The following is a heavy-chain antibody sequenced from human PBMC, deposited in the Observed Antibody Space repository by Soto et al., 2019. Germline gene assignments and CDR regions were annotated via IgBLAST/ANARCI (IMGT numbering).Heavy chain of an antibody. CDR2: IIPIFGTA. V-gene: IGHV1-69*01. J-gene: IGHJ4*02. CDR1: GGTFSSYS. Sequence: QVQLVQSGAEVKKPGSSVKVSCKASGGTFSSYSINWVRQAPGQGLEWMGEIIPIFGTANYAQKFQGRVTITADESASTAYMELSSLRSEDTAVYYCARDGGRHSGGIDYWGQGTLVTVSS. D-gene: IGHD1-26*01. CDR3: ARDGGRHSGGIDY.